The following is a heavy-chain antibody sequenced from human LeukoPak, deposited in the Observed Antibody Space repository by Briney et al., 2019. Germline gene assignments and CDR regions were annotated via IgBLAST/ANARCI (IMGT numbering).Heavy chain of an antibody. CDR3: VAYVAESSAYPFDY. CDR1: GFTFTVDW. D-gene: IGHD3-22*01. V-gene: IGHV3-15*01. Sequence: GGSLRLSCAASGFTFTVDWMSWVRQAPGKGLEWVGLIKSKTSGERSDYGAPGKGRFSISRDDSKNTVYLQMNSLKAEDTALDCCVAYVAESSAYPFDYWGQGTLVSDCS. CDR2: IKSKTSGERS. J-gene: IGHJ4*02.